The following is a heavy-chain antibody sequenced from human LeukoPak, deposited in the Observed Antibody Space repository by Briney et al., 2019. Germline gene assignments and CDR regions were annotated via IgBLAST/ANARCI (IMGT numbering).Heavy chain of an antibody. D-gene: IGHD1-7*01. V-gene: IGHV1-46*01. CDR2: INPSGGST. Sequence: GASVKVSCKASGDTFSNYAISWVRQAPGQGLEWMGIINPSGGSTSYAQKFQGRVTMTRDTSTSTVYMELSSLRSEDTAVYYCARGMELELDAFDIWGQGTMVTVSS. CDR3: ARGMELELDAFDI. J-gene: IGHJ3*02. CDR1: GDTFSNYA.